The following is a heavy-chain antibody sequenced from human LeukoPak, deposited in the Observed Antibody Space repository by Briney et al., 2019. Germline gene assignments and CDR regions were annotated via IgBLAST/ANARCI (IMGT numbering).Heavy chain of an antibody. J-gene: IGHJ4*02. CDR1: GGSFSGYY. V-gene: IGHV4-34*01. Sequence: SETLSLTCAVYGGSFSGYYWSWIRQPPGKGLEWIGKINHSGSTNYNPSLKSRVTISIDTSKNQFSLKLSSVTAADTAVYYCARDRRATMIVVVMGGFDYWGQGTLVTVSS. CDR2: INHSGST. D-gene: IGHD3-22*01. CDR3: ARDRRATMIVVVMGGFDY.